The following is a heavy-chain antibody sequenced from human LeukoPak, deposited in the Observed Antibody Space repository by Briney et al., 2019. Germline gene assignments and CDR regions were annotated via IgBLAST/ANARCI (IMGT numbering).Heavy chain of an antibody. D-gene: IGHD6-19*01. CDR1: GFTFSSYS. Sequence: GGSLRFSCAASGFTFSSYSMNWVRQAPGKGLEWVSSISSSSSYIYYADSVKGRFTISRDNAKNSLYLQMNSLRAEDTAVYYCASGPLTAVAGLDAFDIWGQGTMVTVSS. CDR2: ISSSSSYI. J-gene: IGHJ3*02. V-gene: IGHV3-21*01. CDR3: ASGPLTAVAGLDAFDI.